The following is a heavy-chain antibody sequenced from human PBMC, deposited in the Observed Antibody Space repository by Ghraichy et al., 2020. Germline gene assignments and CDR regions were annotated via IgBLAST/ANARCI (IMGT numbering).Heavy chain of an antibody. D-gene: IGHD2-15*01. Sequence: GGSLRLSCAASGFTFSDYYMSWIRQAPGKGLEWVSYISSSGSTIYYADSVKGRFTISRDNAKNSLYLQMNSLRAEDTAVYYCARDGGVVAATEYYYYGMDVWGQGTTVTVSS. CDR1: GFTFSDYY. CDR2: ISSSGSTI. J-gene: IGHJ6*02. CDR3: ARDGGVVAATEYYYYGMDV. V-gene: IGHV3-11*01.